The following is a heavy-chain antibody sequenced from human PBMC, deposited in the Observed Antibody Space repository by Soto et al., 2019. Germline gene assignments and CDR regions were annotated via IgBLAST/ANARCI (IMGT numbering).Heavy chain of an antibody. J-gene: IGHJ6*02. CDR2: ISSSSSYI. CDR1: GFTFSSYS. Sequence: PGGSLRLSCAASGFTFSSYSMNWVRQAPGKGLEWVSSISSSSSYIYYADSVKGRFTISRDNAKNSLYLQMNSLRAEDTAVYYCARAYGEGSSWYVYYYGMDVWGQGTTVTVS. V-gene: IGHV3-21*01. CDR3: ARAYGEGSSWYVYYYGMDV. D-gene: IGHD6-13*01.